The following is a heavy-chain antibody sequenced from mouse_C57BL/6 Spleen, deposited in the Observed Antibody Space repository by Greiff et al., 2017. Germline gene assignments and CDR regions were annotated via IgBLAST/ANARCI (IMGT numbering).Heavy chain of an antibody. CDR2: IWRGGST. CDR3: AKKRDYYGNYGAMDY. V-gene: IGHV2-5*01. CDR1: GFSLTSYG. Sequence: QVQLQQSGPGLVQPSQSLSITCTVSGFSLTSYGVHWVRQSPGKGLEWLGVIWRGGSTDYNAAFMSRLSITKDNSKSQVFFKMNSLQADDTAIYYCAKKRDYYGNYGAMDYWGQGTSVTVSS. D-gene: IGHD2-1*01. J-gene: IGHJ4*01.